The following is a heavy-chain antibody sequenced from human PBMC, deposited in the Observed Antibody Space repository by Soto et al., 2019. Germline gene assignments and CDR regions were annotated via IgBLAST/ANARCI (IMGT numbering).Heavy chain of an antibody. CDR1: GYTFTSYG. V-gene: IGHV1-18*01. Sequence: QVQLVQSGAEVKKPGASVKVPCKASGYTFTSYGISWVRQAPGQGLEWMGWISAYNGNTNYAQKLQGRVTMTTDTSTSTAYMGLRSLRSDDTAVYYCARVLRWYDILTGHPADWGQGTLVTVSS. CDR3: ARVLRWYDILTGHPAD. CDR2: ISAYNGNT. D-gene: IGHD3-9*01. J-gene: IGHJ4*02.